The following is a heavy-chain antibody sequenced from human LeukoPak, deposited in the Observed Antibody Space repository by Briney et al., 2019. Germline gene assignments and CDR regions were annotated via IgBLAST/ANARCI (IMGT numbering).Heavy chain of an antibody. J-gene: IGHJ3*02. D-gene: IGHD3-22*01. V-gene: IGHV3-53*01. Sequence: PGGSLRLSCAASGFTVSSNYMSWVRQAPGKGLEWVSVIYSGGSTYYADSVKGRFTISRDNSKNTLYLQMNSLRAEDTAVYYCARGTISGYYLSAFDIWGQGTMVTVSS. CDR2: IYSGGST. CDR3: ARGTISGYYLSAFDI. CDR1: GFTVSSNY.